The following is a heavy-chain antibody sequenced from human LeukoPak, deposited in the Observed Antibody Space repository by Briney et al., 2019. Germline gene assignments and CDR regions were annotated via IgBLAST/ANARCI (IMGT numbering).Heavy chain of an antibody. Sequence: GGSLRISCSVPGITLSNYGMSWVRPAPGEGPGWVAGISGRGGSTNYADSVKGRFTISRDNPKNTLYLQMHSLRAEDTAVYFCAKRGVVIRVILVGFHKAAYYFESWGQGALVTVSS. J-gene: IGHJ4*02. D-gene: IGHD3/OR15-3a*01. CDR1: GITLSNYG. V-gene: IGHV3-23*01. CDR2: ISGRGGST. CDR3: AKRGVVIRVILVGFHKAAYYFES.